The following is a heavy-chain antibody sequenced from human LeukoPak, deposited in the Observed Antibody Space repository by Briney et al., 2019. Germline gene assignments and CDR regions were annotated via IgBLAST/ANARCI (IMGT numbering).Heavy chain of an antibody. CDR2: TYYRSKWYN. D-gene: IGHD3-22*01. CDR1: GDSVSSNSAA. J-gene: IGHJ3*02. CDR3: AMGSWYYYDSSGYGSWAFDI. V-gene: IGHV6-1*01. Sequence: SQTLSLTCAISGDSVSSNSAAWNWIRQSPSRGLEWLGRTYYRSKWYNDYAVSVKSRITINPDTFKNQFSLQLNSVTPEDTAVYYCAMGSWYYYDSSGYGSWAFDIWGQGTMVTVSS.